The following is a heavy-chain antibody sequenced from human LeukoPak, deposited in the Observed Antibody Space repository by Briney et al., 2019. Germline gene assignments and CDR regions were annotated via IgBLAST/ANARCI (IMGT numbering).Heavy chain of an antibody. CDR2: IHSRGSTT. D-gene: IGHD2-2*01. CDR3: AKDSSTLVGYFDY. CDR1: GFIFSSYA. J-gene: IGHJ4*02. Sequence: GGSLRLSCAASGFIFSSYAMIWVRQAPGKGLEWVSTIHSRGSTTYYADSVKGRFTISRDNSKNTLYLQMNSLRAEDTAVYYCAKDSSTLVGYFDYWGQGTLVTVSS. V-gene: IGHV3-23*01.